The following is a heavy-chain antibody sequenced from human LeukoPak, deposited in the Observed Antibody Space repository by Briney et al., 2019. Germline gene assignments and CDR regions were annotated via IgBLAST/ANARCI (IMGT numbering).Heavy chain of an antibody. D-gene: IGHD6-19*01. CDR3: AKEWNSSGGPEYYYYGMDV. CDR2: INPNSGGT. J-gene: IGHJ6*04. CDR1: GYTFTGYY. V-gene: IGHV1-2*02. Sequence: ASVKVSCKASGYTFTGYYMHWVRQAPGQGLEWMGWINPNSGGTNYAQKFQGRVTMTRDTSISTAYMELSRLRSDDTAVYYCAKEWNSSGGPEYYYYGMDVGGKGTTATAS.